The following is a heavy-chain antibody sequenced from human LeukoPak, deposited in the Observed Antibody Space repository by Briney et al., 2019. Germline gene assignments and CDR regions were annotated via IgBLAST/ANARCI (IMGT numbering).Heavy chain of an antibody. CDR3: ARGYSGWSYCSGGSCYPTFDY. J-gene: IGHJ4*02. CDR1: GYTFTSYY. D-gene: IGHD2-15*01. Sequence: ASVKVSCKASGYTFTSYYMHWVRQAPGQGLEWMGIINPSGGSTSYAQKFQGRVTTTRDTSTSTVYMELSSLRSEDTAVYYCARGYSGWSYCSGGSCYPTFDYWGQGTLVTVSS. V-gene: IGHV1-46*01. CDR2: INPSGGST.